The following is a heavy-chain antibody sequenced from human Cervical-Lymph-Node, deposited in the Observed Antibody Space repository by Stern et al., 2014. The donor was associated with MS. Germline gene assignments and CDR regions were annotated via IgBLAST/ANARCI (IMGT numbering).Heavy chain of an antibody. CDR3: ARARSSYGSGIYNY. Sequence: QVQLQESGPGLVKPSQTLSLTCTVSGGSINSRGYYWSWIRQHPGKGLEWIGYIYYTGSTYYNPSLKSRVTISIDTSTKHFSLNLRSVTAADTAVYFCARARSSYGSGIYNYWGQGTLVTVSS. CDR1: GGSINSRGYY. CDR2: IYYTGST. D-gene: IGHD3-10*01. J-gene: IGHJ4*02. V-gene: IGHV4-31*03.